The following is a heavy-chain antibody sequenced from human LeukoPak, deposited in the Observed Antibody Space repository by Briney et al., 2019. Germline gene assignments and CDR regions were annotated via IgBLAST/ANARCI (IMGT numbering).Heavy chain of an antibody. J-gene: IGHJ4*02. CDR2: ISSSSSYI. CDR1: GFTFSDFA. V-gene: IGHV3-21*06. Sequence: PGGSLRLSCAASGFTFSDFAMNWVRQAPGKGLDWVSSISSSSSYIHYADSVKGRFTISRDNAKNSLYLQMNSLRDEDAGVYYCARDVDTATAVTQLDYWGQGTLVTVSS. CDR3: ARDVDTATAVTQLDY. D-gene: IGHD5-18*01.